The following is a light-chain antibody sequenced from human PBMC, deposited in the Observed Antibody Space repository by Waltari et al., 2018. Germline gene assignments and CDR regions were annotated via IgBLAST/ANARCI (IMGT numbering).Light chain of an antibody. Sequence: IQLTQSPSSLSASVGDRASITCRASQDISSHLAWYQQIPGKAPNLLIYAASTLQSGVPSSFGGSGSGTDFTRTISSLQPEDFATFYCLQLYSYPLTFGGGTKVEIK. J-gene: IGKJ4*01. V-gene: IGKV1-9*01. CDR1: QDISSH. CDR3: LQLYSYPLT. CDR2: AAS.